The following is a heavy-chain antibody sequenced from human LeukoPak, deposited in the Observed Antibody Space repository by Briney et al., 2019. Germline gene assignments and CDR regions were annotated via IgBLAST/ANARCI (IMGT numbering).Heavy chain of an antibody. V-gene: IGHV3-7*01. CDR3: ARELSSGWYYSDH. Sequence: PGGSLRLSCAASGFTFSTFWMTWLRQAPGKGLEWVANIKQDGSDKYYVDSVKGRFTISRDNAKNSLYLQMNSRRAEDTAVYYCARELSSGWYYSDHWGQGTLVTVSS. CDR2: IKQDGSDK. CDR1: GFTFSTFW. D-gene: IGHD6-19*01. J-gene: IGHJ4*02.